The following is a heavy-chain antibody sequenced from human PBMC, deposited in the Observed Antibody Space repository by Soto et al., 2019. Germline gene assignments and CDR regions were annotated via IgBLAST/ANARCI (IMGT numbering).Heavy chain of an antibody. CDR2: IYHGGNT. D-gene: IGHD2-2*01. Sequence: PSETLSLTCAGSSGSISSTNWWNWVRQPPGKGLEWIGEIYHGGNTNYNPSLKSRVTISVDKSKNQFSLNLSSVTAADTAVYYCATRGTSPFDFWGQGTLVTFSS. CDR1: SGSISSTNW. V-gene: IGHV4-4*02. CDR3: ATRGTSPFDF. J-gene: IGHJ4*02.